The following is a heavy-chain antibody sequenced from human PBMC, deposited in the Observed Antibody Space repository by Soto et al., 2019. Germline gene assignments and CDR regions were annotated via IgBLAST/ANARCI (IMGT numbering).Heavy chain of an antibody. Sequence: PGESLTIYCKDYGYSFTSYCIVWVLQMPGKGLEWMGIIYPRDSDTRYSPSLQGQVTISADKSISTAYLQWSSLKASDTAMYYCARHGVGALMGNYGMDVWGQGTTVTVSS. CDR1: GYSFTSYC. V-gene: IGHV5-51*01. J-gene: IGHJ6*01. D-gene: IGHD1-26*01. CDR3: ARHGVGALMGNYGMDV. CDR2: IYPRDSDT.